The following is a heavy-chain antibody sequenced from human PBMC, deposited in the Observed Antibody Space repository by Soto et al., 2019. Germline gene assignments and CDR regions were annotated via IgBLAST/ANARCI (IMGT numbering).Heavy chain of an antibody. CDR3: ARAIGYCSSTSCFMDV. D-gene: IGHD2-2*01. CDR1: GGSISSYY. CDR2: IYTSGST. J-gene: IGHJ6*02. V-gene: IGHV4-4*07. Sequence: SETLSLTCTVSGGSISSYYWSWIRQPAGKGLEWIGRIYTSGSTNYNPSLRSRVTMSVDTSKNQFSLKLSSVTAADTAVYYCARAIGYCSSTSCFMDVWGQGTTVTVSS.